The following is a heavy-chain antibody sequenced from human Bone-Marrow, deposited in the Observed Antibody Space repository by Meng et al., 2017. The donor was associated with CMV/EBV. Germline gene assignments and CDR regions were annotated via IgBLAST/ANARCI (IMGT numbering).Heavy chain of an antibody. CDR2: IGTAGDT. D-gene: IGHD2-2*01. CDR1: GFTFSSND. V-gene: IGHV3-13*01. J-gene: IGHJ4*02. CDR3: ARGSGCSNTSCYAFDY. Sequence: GESLKISCAASGFTFSSNDMHWVRQTTGKGLEWVSAIGTAGDTYYPGSVKGRFTISRDNAKNSLYLQMNSLRAEDTAVYYCARGSGCSNTSCYAFDYWGQGTVVTVSS.